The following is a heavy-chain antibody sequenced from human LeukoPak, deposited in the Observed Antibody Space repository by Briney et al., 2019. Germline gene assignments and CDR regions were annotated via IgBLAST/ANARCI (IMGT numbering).Heavy chain of an antibody. V-gene: IGHV3-23*01. J-gene: IGHJ5*01. D-gene: IGHD3-3*01. CDR3: AKGRIFGVVMGFES. CDR2: ISGTGSTT. Sequence: GGSLRLSCVASGFAFSSYGMSWVRQAPGKGLEWVSAISGTGSTTYYADSVKGRFTISRDNSKNTLYLQMNSLGAEDTAVYYCAKGRIFGVVMGFESWGQGTLVTVSS. CDR1: GFAFSSYG.